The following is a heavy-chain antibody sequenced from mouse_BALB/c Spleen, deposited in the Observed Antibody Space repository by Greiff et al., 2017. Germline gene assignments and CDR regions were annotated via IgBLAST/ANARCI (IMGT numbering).Heavy chain of an antibody. Sequence: SGAELVRPGTSVKVSCKASGYAFTNYLIEWVKQRPGQGLEWIGVINPGSGGTNYNEKFKGKATLTADKSSSTAYMQLSSLTSDDSAVYFCARKGVFYFDVWGAGTTVTVSS. CDR2: INPGSGGT. CDR3: ARKGVFYFDV. CDR1: GYAFTNYL. J-gene: IGHJ1*01. V-gene: IGHV1-54*01.